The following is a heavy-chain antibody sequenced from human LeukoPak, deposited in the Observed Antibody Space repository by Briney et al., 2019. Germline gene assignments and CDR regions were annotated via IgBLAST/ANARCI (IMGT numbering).Heavy chain of an antibody. CDR1: GFTFSSYG. V-gene: IGHV3-30*18. Sequence: PGGSLRLSCAASGFTFSSYGMHWVRQAPGKGLEWVAVISYDGSNKYYADSVKGRFTISRDNSKNTLYLQMNSLRAEDTAVYYCAKAGAVAGLFDYWGQGTLVTVS. CDR2: ISYDGSNK. D-gene: IGHD6-19*01. CDR3: AKAGAVAGLFDY. J-gene: IGHJ4*02.